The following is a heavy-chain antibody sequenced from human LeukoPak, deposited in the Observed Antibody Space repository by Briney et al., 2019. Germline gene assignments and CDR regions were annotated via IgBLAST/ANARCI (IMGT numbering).Heavy chain of an antibody. CDR2: IYYSGST. V-gene: IGHV4-31*03. CDR3: ARSGGTDSSGYYYSEFDY. D-gene: IGHD3-22*01. Sequence: SQTLSLTCTVSGGSISSGGYYGSWIRQHPGKGLEWIGYIYYSGSTYYNPSLKSRVTISVDTSKNQFSLKLSSVTAADTAVYYCARSGGTDSSGYYYSEFDYWGQGTLVTVSS. J-gene: IGHJ4*02. CDR1: GGSISSGGYY.